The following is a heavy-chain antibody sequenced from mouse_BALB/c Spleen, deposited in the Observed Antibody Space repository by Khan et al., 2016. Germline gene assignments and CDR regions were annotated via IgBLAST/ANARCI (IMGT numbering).Heavy chain of an antibody. J-gene: IGHJ4*01. V-gene: IGHV3-2*02. Sequence: EVQLQESGPGLVKPSQSLSLTCTVTGYSITSDYAWNWIRQFPGNKLEWMGYISYSGSTRYYPSLKSRISITRDTSKNQFFLQLNSVTTEDTATYYSARTPTAYYTMDYWGQGTSVTVSS. CDR3: ARTPTAYYTMDY. CDR2: ISYSGST. CDR1: GYSITSDYA. D-gene: IGHD1-2*01.